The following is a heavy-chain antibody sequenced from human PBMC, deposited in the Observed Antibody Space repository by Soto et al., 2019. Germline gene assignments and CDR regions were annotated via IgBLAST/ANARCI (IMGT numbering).Heavy chain of an antibody. CDR3: VKGSAAARPYYFDY. CDR2: ITDSGGST. CDR1: GFTFSSYA. Sequence: PGGSLRLSCAASGFTFSSYAMSWVRQAPGKGLEWVSAITDSGGSTYHADSVKGRFTISRDNSKNTLYLEMNSLRAEDTALYYCVKGSAAARPYYFDYWGQGTLVTVSS. V-gene: IGHV3-23*01. J-gene: IGHJ4*02. D-gene: IGHD3-3*01.